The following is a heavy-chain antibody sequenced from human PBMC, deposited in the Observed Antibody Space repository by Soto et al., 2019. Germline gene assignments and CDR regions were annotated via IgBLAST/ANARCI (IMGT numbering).Heavy chain of an antibody. Sequence: PGGSLRLSCAASGFTFSSYAMSWVRQAPGKGLEWVSAISGSGGSTYNASLKSRVTISVDTSKNQFFLKVNSVTAADTAVYFCARDSSGRHDYWGQGTPVTVSS. CDR2: ISGSGGST. CDR3: ARDSSGRHDY. V-gene: IGHV3-23*01. CDR1: GFTFSSYA. D-gene: IGHD3-22*01. J-gene: IGHJ4*02.